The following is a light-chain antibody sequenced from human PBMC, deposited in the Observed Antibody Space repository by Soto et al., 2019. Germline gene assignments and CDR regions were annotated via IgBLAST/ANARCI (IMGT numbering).Light chain of an antibody. CDR1: QSISRS. Sequence: EIVLTQSPATLSVSPGERATLSCRASQSISRSLAWYQQKPGQAPRLLISDASTRATGIPARFSGRGSGTDFSLTISSLQPEDFATYYCLQDYDYPRTFGQGTKVDIK. CDR2: DAS. CDR3: LQDYDYPRT. J-gene: IGKJ1*01. V-gene: IGKV3-15*01.